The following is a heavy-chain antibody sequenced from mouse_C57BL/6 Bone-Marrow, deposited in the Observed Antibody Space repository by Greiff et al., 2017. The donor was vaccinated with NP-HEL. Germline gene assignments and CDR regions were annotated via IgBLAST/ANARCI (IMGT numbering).Heavy chain of an antibody. Sequence: EVQVVEPGGGLVQPGESLKLSCESNEYEFPSHYMYWVRKTPEKRLELVAAINSDGGSTYYPDTMERRSIISRDNTKKTLYLQMCSLRSADTALYYCARPYYGNYVDAMDYWGQGTSVTVSS. CDR3: ARPYYGNYVDAMDY. V-gene: IGHV5-2*01. D-gene: IGHD2-10*01. CDR1: EYEFPSHY. J-gene: IGHJ4*01. CDR2: INSDGGST.